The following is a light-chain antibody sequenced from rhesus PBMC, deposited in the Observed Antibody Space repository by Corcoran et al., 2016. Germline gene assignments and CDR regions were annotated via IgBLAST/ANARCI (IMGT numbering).Light chain of an antibody. V-gene: IGKV1-69*01. J-gene: IGKJ3*01. CDR3: QQHDNSPFT. Sequence: DIQMTQSPSSLSASVGDRVTITCRASQDISNWLAWYQKKPGKAPKLLIYRASNLEIGVPSRFSGSGSGTDFTLTIISLQPEDNATYYCQQHDNSPFTFGPGTKLDIK. CDR2: RAS. CDR1: QDISNW.